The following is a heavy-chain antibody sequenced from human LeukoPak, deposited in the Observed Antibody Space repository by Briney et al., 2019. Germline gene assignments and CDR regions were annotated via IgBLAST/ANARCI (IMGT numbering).Heavy chain of an antibody. CDR2: IYSGGST. Sequence: GGSLRLSCAPSGFTVSSNYMSWVRQAPGKGLEWVSVIYSGGSTYYADSVKGRFTISRDNSKNTLYLQMNSLRAEDTAVYYCARGYRYDSSGYYYLDYWGQGTLVTVSS. J-gene: IGHJ4*02. CDR1: GFTVSSNY. CDR3: ARGYRYDSSGYYYLDY. D-gene: IGHD3-22*01. V-gene: IGHV3-53*01.